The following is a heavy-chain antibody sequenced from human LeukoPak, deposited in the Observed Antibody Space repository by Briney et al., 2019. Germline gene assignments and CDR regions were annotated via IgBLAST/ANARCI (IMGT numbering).Heavy chain of an antibody. D-gene: IGHD2-15*01. Sequence: ASVKVSCKASGYTFTGSYMHWVRQAPGQGLEWMGWINPKSGGTEYAQKYQGRVTMTRDTSISTAYMELSSLRSDDTAVYFCARDHCSDGGCYEYHYFGMDVWGQGTTVTVS. CDR1: GYTFTGSY. V-gene: IGHV1-2*02. J-gene: IGHJ6*02. CDR3: ARDHCSDGGCYEYHYFGMDV. CDR2: INPKSGGT.